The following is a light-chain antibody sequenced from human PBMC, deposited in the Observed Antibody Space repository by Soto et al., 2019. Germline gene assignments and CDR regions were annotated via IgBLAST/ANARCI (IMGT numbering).Light chain of an antibody. Sequence: QSVLTQPPSASGTPGQRVTISCSGGTSNIGSNSVHWYQQLPGTAPQLLIHSDTQRPSGVPDRFSGSKSGTSASLAISGLQSEDEANYFCSAWEDSLKGPVFGGGTKLTVL. CDR2: SDT. V-gene: IGLV1-44*01. CDR3: SAWEDSLKGPV. CDR1: TSNIGSNS. J-gene: IGLJ3*02.